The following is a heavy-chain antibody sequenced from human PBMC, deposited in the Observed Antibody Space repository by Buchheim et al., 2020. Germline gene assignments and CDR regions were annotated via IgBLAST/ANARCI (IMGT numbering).Heavy chain of an antibody. J-gene: IGHJ5*02. V-gene: IGHV4-39*01. D-gene: IGHD3-22*01. Sequence: QLQLQGSGPGLVKPSETLSLTCTVSGGSISSSSYYWGWIRQPPGKGLEWIGSIYYSGSTYYNPSLKSRVTISVDTSKNQFSLKLSAVTAADTAVYYCARHPTDSFMFDPWGQGTL. CDR2: IYYSGST. CDR3: ARHPTDSFMFDP. CDR1: GGSISSSSYY.